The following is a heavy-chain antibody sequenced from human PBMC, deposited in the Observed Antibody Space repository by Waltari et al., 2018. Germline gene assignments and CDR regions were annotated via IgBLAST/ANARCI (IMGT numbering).Heavy chain of an antibody. CDR2: INAGNGNT. D-gene: IGHD2-8*01. CDR3: ARGSSTNGCFDY. J-gene: IGHJ4*02. Sequence: QVQLVQSGAEVKKPGASVKVSCKASGYTFTSYAMHWVRQAPGQRLEWMGWINAGNGNTKYSQECQGRGTITRDTSASTAYMELSSLRSEDMAVYYCARGSSTNGCFDYWGQGTLVTVSS. V-gene: IGHV1-3*03. CDR1: GYTFTSYA.